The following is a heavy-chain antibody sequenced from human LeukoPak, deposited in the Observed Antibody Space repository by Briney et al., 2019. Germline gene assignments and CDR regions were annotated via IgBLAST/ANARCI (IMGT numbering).Heavy chain of an antibody. CDR2: INHSGST. D-gene: IGHD5-12*01. CDR3: AREDLRYSGYAPPGRLFDY. Sequence: PSETLSLTCAVYGGSFSGYYWSWIRQPPGKGLEWIGEINHSGSTNYNPSLKSRVTISVDTSKNQFSLKLSSVTAADTAVHYCAREDLRYSGYAPPGRLFDYWGQGTLVTVSS. V-gene: IGHV4-34*01. J-gene: IGHJ4*02. CDR1: GGSFSGYY.